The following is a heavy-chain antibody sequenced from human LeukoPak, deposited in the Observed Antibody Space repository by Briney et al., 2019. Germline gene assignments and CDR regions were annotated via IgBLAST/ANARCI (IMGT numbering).Heavy chain of an antibody. CDR3: ARETQQRQLSNPFEI. Sequence: GGSLRLSCAASGFTFSSYSMHWVRQAPGKGLVWVGGIRQDGSDQYYADSVKGQFTISRDNSKNTLYLQMNSLRADDTALYYCARETQQRQLSNPFEIWGQGTMVTVSS. CDR1: GFTFSSYS. D-gene: IGHD6-13*01. CDR2: IRQDGSDQ. V-gene: IGHV3-30*04. J-gene: IGHJ3*02.